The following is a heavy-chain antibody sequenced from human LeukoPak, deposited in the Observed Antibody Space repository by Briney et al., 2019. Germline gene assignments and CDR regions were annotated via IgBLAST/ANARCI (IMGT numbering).Heavy chain of an antibody. J-gene: IGHJ4*02. CDR3: AAGGPERREDY. Sequence: SVKVSCKASGFTFTSSAVQWVRQARGQRLEWIGWIVVGSGNTNYTQKFQERVTITRDMSTSTAYMELSSLRSEDTAVYYCAAGGPERREDYWGQGTLVTVSS. D-gene: IGHD1-1*01. CDR1: GFTFTSSA. V-gene: IGHV1-58*01. CDR2: IVVGSGNT.